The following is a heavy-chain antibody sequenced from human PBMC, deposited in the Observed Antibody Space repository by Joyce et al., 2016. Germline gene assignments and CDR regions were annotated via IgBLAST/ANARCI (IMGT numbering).Heavy chain of an antibody. CDR2: IIPMFGTA. CDR3: AARIVGAATRAFDI. CDR1: GGTFSSYA. D-gene: IGHD1-26*01. Sequence: QVQLVQSGAEVKKPGSSVKVSCKASGGTFSSYAFSWVRQAPGLGLEWMGGIIPMFGTATYEQKFQGRVTIIADESTTTAYMELSSLRSEDTAVYYCAARIVGAATRAFDIWGQGTMVTVSS. J-gene: IGHJ3*02. V-gene: IGHV1-69*01.